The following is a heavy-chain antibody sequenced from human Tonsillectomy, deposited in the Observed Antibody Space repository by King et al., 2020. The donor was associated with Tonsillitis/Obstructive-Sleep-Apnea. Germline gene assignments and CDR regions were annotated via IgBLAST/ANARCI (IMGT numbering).Heavy chain of an antibody. V-gene: IGHV3-9*01. J-gene: IGHJ5*02. D-gene: IGHD3-3*01. CDR2: ISWNSGSI. CDR3: AKDSSYDFWSGYSNWFDP. CDR1: GFTFDDYA. Sequence: VQLVESGGGLVQPGRSLRLSCAASGFTFDDYAMHWVRQAPGKGLEWVSGISWNSGSIGYADSVKGRFTISRDNAENSLYLQMNSLRAEDTALYYCAKDSSYDFWSGYSNWFDPWGQGTLVTVSS.